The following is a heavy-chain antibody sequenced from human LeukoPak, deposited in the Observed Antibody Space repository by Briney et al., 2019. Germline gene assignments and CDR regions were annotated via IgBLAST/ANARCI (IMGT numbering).Heavy chain of an antibody. CDR1: GDSVSTNSAA. CDR2: TYYRSKWYH. CDR3: ARDRCSSASCLFDLGLSYWLDP. D-gene: IGHD2-2*01. J-gene: IGHJ5*02. V-gene: IGHV6-1*01. Sequence: SQTLSLTCAISGDSVSTNSAAWNWIRQSPSRGLEWLGRTYYRSKWYHDYAVFVKSRITINPDTSKNQFSLQLNSVTPEDTAVYYCARDRCSSASCLFDLGLSYWLDPWGQGTLVAVSS.